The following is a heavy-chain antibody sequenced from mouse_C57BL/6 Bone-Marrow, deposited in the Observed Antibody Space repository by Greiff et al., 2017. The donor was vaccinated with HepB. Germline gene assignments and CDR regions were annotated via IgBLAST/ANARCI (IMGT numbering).Heavy chain of an antibody. CDR3: ARKVNYDYDAWFAY. J-gene: IGHJ3*01. CDR1: GYTFTSYW. Sequence: QVQLQQPGAELVKPGASVKMSCKASGYTFTSYWITWVKQRPGQGLEWIGDIYPGSGSTNYNEKFKSKATLTVDTSSSTAYMQLSSLTSEDSAVYYCARKVNYDYDAWFAYWGQGTLVTVSA. V-gene: IGHV1-55*01. D-gene: IGHD2-4*01. CDR2: IYPGSGST.